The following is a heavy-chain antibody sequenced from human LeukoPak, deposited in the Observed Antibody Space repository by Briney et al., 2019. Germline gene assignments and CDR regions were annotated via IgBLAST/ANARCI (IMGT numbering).Heavy chain of an antibody. CDR1: GGSITSNSYY. V-gene: IGHV4-39*07. Sequence: PSETLSLTCTVSGGSITSNSYYWGWIRQPPGKGLEWIGSITYSGSTYYNPSLKRRVTISIDTSKNQFSLKLSSVTAADTAVYYCARLALQEVGATQTYYLDYWGQGTLVTVSS. D-gene: IGHD1-26*01. CDR3: ARLALQEVGATQTYYLDY. J-gene: IGHJ4*02. CDR2: ITYSGST.